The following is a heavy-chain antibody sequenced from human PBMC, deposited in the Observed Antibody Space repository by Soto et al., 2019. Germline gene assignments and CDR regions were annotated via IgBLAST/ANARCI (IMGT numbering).Heavy chain of an antibody. CDR2: INTDGDVR. CDR3: TRRDVFDL. J-gene: IGHJ3*01. V-gene: IGHV3-48*01. CDR1: GFTLSTSA. Sequence: PGGSLRLSCKVSGFTLSTSAMNWVRQAPGKGLEWVSYINTDGDVRHYADSVKGRFTVSRDNAKNLVYLQMNNVGADDTAVYFCTRRDVFDLWGQGATVTGSS.